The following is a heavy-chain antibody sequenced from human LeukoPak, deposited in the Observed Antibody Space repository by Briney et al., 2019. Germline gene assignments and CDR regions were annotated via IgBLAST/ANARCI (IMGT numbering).Heavy chain of an antibody. CDR3: ARAHSSGWPHMFDP. Sequence: PSDTLSLTCTLSGRPISTYSGPWIRHPPGKRLEWIGNIYYSGSTNYNPSLKSRVTISIDTSKNQFSLKVSSVTAADTAVYYCARAHSSGWPHMFDPWGQGTLVTVPS. CDR1: GRPISTYS. J-gene: IGHJ5*02. D-gene: IGHD6-19*01. CDR2: IYYSGST. V-gene: IGHV4-59*07.